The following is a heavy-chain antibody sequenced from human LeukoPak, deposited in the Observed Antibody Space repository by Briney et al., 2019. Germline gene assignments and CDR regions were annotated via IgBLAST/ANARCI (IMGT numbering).Heavy chain of an antibody. CDR2: ISRSSSYI. V-gene: IGHV3-21*01. CDR1: GFTFNTYS. D-gene: IGHD1-26*01. Sequence: GGSLRLSCAASGFTFNTYSLNWVRQAPGKGLEWVSSISRSSSYIYYADSVKGRFTMSRDNAKNSLFLQMNSLSAEDTAVYYCARDIDSGNFPATSGFQHWGQGTLVTVSS. J-gene: IGHJ1*01. CDR3: ARDIDSGNFPATSGFQH.